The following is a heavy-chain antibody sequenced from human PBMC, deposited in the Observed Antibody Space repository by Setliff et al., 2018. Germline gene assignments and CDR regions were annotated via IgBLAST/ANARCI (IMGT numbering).Heavy chain of an antibody. J-gene: IGHJ5*02. Sequence: TLSLTCTVSGGSISSSSYYWGWIRQPPGKGLEWIGSIYYSGSTYYNPSLKSRVTTSVDTSKNQFSLKLSSVTAADTAVYYCARHHRGVIISWFDPWGQGTLVTVSS. D-gene: IGHD3-10*01. CDR2: IYYSGST. CDR3: ARHHRGVIISWFDP. V-gene: IGHV4-39*01. CDR1: GGSISSSSYY.